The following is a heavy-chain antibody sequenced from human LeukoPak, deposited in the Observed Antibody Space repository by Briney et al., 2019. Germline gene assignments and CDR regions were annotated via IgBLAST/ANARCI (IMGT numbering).Heavy chain of an antibody. Sequence: EASVKVSCKASAYTFTSYGISWMRQAPGQGLEWMGWISAYNGNTNYAQKLQGRVTMTTDTSTSTAYMELRSLRSDDTAVYYCARDSGGYFDYWGQGTLVTVSS. D-gene: IGHD3-10*01. CDR3: ARDSGGYFDY. J-gene: IGHJ4*02. CDR2: ISAYNGNT. CDR1: AYTFTSYG. V-gene: IGHV1-18*01.